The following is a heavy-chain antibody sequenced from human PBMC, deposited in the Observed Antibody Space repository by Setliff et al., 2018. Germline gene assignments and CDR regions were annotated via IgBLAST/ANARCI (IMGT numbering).Heavy chain of an antibody. V-gene: IGHV4-61*02. CDR3: ARTTGSTHNGLDP. D-gene: IGHD1-1*01. CDR2: NHPSGST. CDR1: GDSISSGSYH. Sequence: PSETLSLTCTVSGDSISSGSYHWIWNRKPDGQGLEWIGSNHPSGSTHSYPPIKSRVTISVDTYKNQFSVNVSSVTAADAAVYSCARTTGSTHNGLDPWGPGTLVTVSS. J-gene: IGHJ5*02.